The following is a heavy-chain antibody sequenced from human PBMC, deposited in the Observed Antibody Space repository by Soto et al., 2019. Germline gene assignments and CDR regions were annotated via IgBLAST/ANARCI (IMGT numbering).Heavy chain of an antibody. Sequence: SETLSLTCTVSGGSITSGGYYWSWIRQHPGKGLEWIGFIYYSGNTYYNPSLRSRVTISVGTSKNQFSLKLTSVTAADTAVYYCARYQLGYCSSTWGQGTLVTVSS. CDR2: IYYSGNT. V-gene: IGHV4-31*03. J-gene: IGHJ4*02. CDR1: GGSITSGGYY. D-gene: IGHD2-2*01. CDR3: ARYQLGYCSST.